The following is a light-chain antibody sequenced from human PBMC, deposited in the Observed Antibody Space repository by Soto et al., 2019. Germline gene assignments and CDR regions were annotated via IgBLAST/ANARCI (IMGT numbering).Light chain of an antibody. CDR1: QSVTTY. Sequence: EVVLTQSPATLSLSPGERATLSCTASQSVTTYLAWYQQKPGQAPRLLIYDASTRATGIPARFSGSGSGTDFTLTISSLEPEDFAVYYCQQYHNWPAFGQGTKVEIK. J-gene: IGKJ1*01. V-gene: IGKV3-11*01. CDR2: DAS. CDR3: QQYHNWPA.